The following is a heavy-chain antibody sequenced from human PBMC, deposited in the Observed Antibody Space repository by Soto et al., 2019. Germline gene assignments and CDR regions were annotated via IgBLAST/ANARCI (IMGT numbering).Heavy chain of an antibody. CDR3: AKEDNLGPKTGYAFDP. Sequence: SQTLSLPCAISGDSVSSNTASWNWIRQSPSRGLEWLGRTYFRSKWYNDYAVSVKSRIIINPDTSNNQLSLQLNSVTPEDTAVYFCAKEDNLGPKTGYAFDPWGQGIMVTVSS. CDR1: GDSVSSNTAS. CDR2: TYFRSKWYN. D-gene: IGHD5-12*01. V-gene: IGHV6-1*01. J-gene: IGHJ5*02.